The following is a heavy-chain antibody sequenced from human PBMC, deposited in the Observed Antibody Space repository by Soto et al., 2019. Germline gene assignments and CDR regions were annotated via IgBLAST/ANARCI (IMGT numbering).Heavy chain of an antibody. CDR3: ARGRGWYWFDP. Sequence: WSLRLSCAASVFTFSSYWMHWVRQVPGKGLVWVSRINSDGSSTSFADSVKGRFTISRDNAKNTLYLQMNSLRAEDTAVYYCARGRGWYWFDPWGQGTLVTVSS. V-gene: IGHV3-74*01. J-gene: IGHJ5*02. CDR1: VFTFSSYW. D-gene: IGHD6-19*01. CDR2: INSDGSST.